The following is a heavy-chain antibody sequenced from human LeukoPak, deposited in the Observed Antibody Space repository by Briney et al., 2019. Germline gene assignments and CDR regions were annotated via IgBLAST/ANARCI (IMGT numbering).Heavy chain of an antibody. J-gene: IGHJ3*02. Sequence: GGSLRLSCAASGFTFSRHGMHWVRQAPGKGLEWVAFIRYDGSEKYYADSVKGRFTISRDNAKNSLYLQMNSLRAEDTAVYYCARDPAGGDYVDAFDIWGQGTMVTVSS. CDR3: ARDPAGGDYVDAFDI. D-gene: IGHD4-17*01. CDR2: IRYDGSEK. V-gene: IGHV3-30*02. CDR1: GFTFSRHG.